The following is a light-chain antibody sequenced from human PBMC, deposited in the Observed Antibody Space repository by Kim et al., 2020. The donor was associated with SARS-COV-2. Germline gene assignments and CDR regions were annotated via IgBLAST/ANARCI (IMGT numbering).Light chain of an antibody. CDR2: EVN. Sequence: GQSVTIPCTGTSSDVGGYNYFSWYQQHPGKAPKLMLYEVNKRPSGVPDRFSGSKSGNTASLTVSGLQAEDEADYYCCSYAGSNSLIFGGGTQLTVL. CDR3: CSYAGSNSLI. CDR1: SSDVGGYNY. V-gene: IGLV2-8*01. J-gene: IGLJ2*01.